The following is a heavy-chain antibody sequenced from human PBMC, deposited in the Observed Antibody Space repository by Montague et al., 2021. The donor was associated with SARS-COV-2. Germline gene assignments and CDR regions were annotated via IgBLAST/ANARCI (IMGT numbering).Heavy chain of an antibody. CDR1: GDSITYFY. V-gene: IGHV4-4*08. D-gene: IGHD4-17*01. Sequence: SETLSLTCSVSGDSITYFYWSWIRQAPGKGLEWIGHIYSRGSTKXNPSLESRVTISADTSTNHFSLNLRSVTAADTAVYFCARDGGTVTTFLGVGYVRGGLNWFDPWGQGTLVTVSS. J-gene: IGHJ5*02. CDR2: IYSRGST. CDR3: ARDGGTVTTFLGVGYVRGGLNWFDP.